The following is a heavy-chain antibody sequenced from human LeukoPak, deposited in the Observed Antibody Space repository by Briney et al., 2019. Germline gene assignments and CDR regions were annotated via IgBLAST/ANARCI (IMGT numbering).Heavy chain of an antibody. CDR1: GFTFSSYA. D-gene: IGHD3-9*01. J-gene: IGHJ5*02. CDR3: AKDRPYYDILTGYGDWFDP. Sequence: SGGSLRLSCAASGFTFSSYAMSWVRQAPGKGLEWVSAISGSGGSTYYADSVKGRFTISRDNSKNTLYLQMNSLRAEDTAVYYCAKDRPYYDILTGYGDWFDPWGQGTLVTVSS. CDR2: ISGSGGST. V-gene: IGHV3-23*01.